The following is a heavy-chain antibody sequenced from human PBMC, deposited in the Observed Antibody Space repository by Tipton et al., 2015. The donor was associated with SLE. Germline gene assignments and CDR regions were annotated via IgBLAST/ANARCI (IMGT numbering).Heavy chain of an antibody. CDR3: ARGPAGSAAYLDY. CDR1: GGSISSSSYY. V-gene: IGHV4-39*01. Sequence: GLVKPSETLSLTCTVSGGSISSSSYYWGWIRQPPGKGLEWIGEIKHSGRTNYNPSLKSRVTMSVDMSKKQISLKLSSMTAADTAVYYCARGPAGSAAYLDYWGQGTLVTVSS. CDR2: IKHSGRT. J-gene: IGHJ4*02.